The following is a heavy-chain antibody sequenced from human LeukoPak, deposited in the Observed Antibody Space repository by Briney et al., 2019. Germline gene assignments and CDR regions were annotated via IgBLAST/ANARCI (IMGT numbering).Heavy chain of an antibody. Sequence: SQTLSLTCAISGDSVSSNNAAWTWFRQSPSRGLEWLGRTYYRSYWDTDYSLSLKSRIIINADTSNNQFSLQLNFVTPDDTGIYYCARLTSDYSKYDSWGQGTLVTVSS. D-gene: IGHD4-11*01. CDR2: TYYRSYWDT. CDR1: GDSVSSNNAA. V-gene: IGHV6-1*01. CDR3: ARLTSDYSKYDS. J-gene: IGHJ5*01.